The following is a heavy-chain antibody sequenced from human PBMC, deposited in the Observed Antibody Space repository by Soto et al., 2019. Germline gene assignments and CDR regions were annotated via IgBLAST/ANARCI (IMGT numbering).Heavy chain of an antibody. V-gene: IGHV4-4*07. D-gene: IGHD5-18*01. CDR2: IYPSGRA. CDR3: ARDYDVNTAVDYWYFDL. CDR1: GGSITNHY. J-gene: IGHJ2*01. Sequence: QVQLQESGPRLVTPSETLTLTCSLSGGSITNHYWGWIRQPPGKGLEFIGRIYPSGRAHYNPSLQSRVTMSVDTSKNQFHLKVNSVTAADTAIYYCARDYDVNTAVDYWYFDLWGGGTLVTVSS.